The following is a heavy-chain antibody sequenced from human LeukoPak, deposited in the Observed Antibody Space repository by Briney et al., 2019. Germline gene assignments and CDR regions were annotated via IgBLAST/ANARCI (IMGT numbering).Heavy chain of an antibody. J-gene: IGHJ3*02. CDR2: IYYSGST. CDR3: ATYFFGSSGPGHDAFDI. Sequence: SETLSLTCTVSGGSISSSSYYWGWIRQPPGKGLEWIGSIYYSGSTYYNPSLKSRVTISVDTSKNQFSLKLSSVTAADTAVYYCATYFFGSSGPGHDAFDIWGQGTMVTVSS. D-gene: IGHD3-22*01. V-gene: IGHV4-39*01. CDR1: GGSISSSSYY.